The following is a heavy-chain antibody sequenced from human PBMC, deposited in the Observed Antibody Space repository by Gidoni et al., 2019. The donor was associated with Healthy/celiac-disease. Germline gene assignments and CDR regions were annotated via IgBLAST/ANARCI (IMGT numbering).Heavy chain of an antibody. CDR2: IYSGGST. Sequence: EVQLVESGGGLVKPVGSLRLSCAASGFTVSSNYMSWVRQAPGKGLEWVSVIYSGGSTYYADSVKGRFTISRDNSKNTLYLQMNSLRAEDTAVYYCARDGAYSSGWYDYWGQGTLVTVSS. V-gene: IGHV3-66*01. CDR3: ARDGAYSSGWYDY. D-gene: IGHD6-19*01. CDR1: GFTVSSNY. J-gene: IGHJ4*02.